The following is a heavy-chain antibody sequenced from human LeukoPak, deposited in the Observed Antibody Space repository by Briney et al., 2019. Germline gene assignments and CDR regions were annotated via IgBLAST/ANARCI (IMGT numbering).Heavy chain of an antibody. V-gene: IGHV3-23*01. D-gene: IGHD6-19*01. Sequence: GGSLRLSCAASGFTFSSYAMSWVRQAPGKGLEWVSAISGSGGSTYYADSVKGRFTVSRDNSKNTLYLQMNSLRAEDTAVYYCATDQWLDYYYGMDVWGQGTTVTVYS. CDR1: GFTFSSYA. CDR2: ISGSGGST. J-gene: IGHJ6*02. CDR3: ATDQWLDYYYGMDV.